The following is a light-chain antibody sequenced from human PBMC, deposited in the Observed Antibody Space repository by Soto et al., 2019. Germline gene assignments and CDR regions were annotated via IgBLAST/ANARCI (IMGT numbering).Light chain of an antibody. V-gene: IGKV3-20*01. CDR1: QTVHNSY. J-gene: IGKJ2*01. CDR2: GTS. Sequence: VLTQSPDTLSLSPGERATLSCRASQTVHNSYLASDQQKLGQPPSLLLYGTSNKDTGIPARFSGRGSGTDFSLIFSVLEPEADGVYFCYQYDDYGRQFTFGQGTKLAI. CDR3: YQYDDYGRQFT.